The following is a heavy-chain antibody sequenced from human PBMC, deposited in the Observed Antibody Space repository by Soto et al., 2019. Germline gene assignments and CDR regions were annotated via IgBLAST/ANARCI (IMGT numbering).Heavy chain of an antibody. CDR1: GLPFTNFW. V-gene: IGHV3-74*01. CDR2: IKRDGSGT. J-gene: IGHJ4*02. CDR3: ENSYWPVGNY. Sequence: GGSLRLSCAASGLPFTNFWMHWVRQAPGEGLVWVSRIKRDGSGTRYAESVKGRFTISRDNAKNTLYLQMNSLRVEDTAVYYCENSYWPVGNYWGQGIPVTVSS. D-gene: IGHD1-26*01.